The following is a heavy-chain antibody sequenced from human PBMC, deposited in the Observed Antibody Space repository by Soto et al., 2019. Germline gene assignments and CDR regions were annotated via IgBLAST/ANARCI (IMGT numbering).Heavy chain of an antibody. J-gene: IGHJ6*02. Sequence: PSETLSLTCTVSGGSVSSGSYYWSWIRQPPGKGLEWIGYIYYSGSNNYNPFLKSRVTISVDTSKNQFSLKLSSVTAADTAVYYCARYRIAVAGTRPGYYYYGMDVWGQGTTVTVSS. D-gene: IGHD6-19*01. CDR1: GGSVSSGSYY. V-gene: IGHV4-61*01. CDR3: ARYRIAVAGTRPGYYYYGMDV. CDR2: IYYSGSN.